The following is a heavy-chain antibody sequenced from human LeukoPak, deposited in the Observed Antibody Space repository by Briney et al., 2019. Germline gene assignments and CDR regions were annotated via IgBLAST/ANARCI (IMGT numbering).Heavy chain of an antibody. CDR2: IKQDGSEK. J-gene: IGHJ4*02. V-gene: IGHV3-7*01. CDR1: GFIFCSYW. D-gene: IGHD3-9*01. Sequence: PGGSLRLSCAASGFIFCSYWMSWVRQAPGKGLEWVANIKQDGSEKYYVDSVKGRFTISRDNAKNSLYLQMNSLRAEDTAVYYCARDLVKGFDYWGQGTLVTVSS. CDR3: ARDLVKGFDY.